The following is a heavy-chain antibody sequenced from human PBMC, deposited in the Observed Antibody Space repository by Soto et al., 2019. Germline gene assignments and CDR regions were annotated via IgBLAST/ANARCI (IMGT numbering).Heavy chain of an antibody. CDR1: GGSLSSYT. V-gene: IGHV1-69*02. Sequence: SVKVSCKASGGSLSSYTRSWVRQAPGQGLEWMGRIIPILGIANYAQKFQGRVTITADKSTSTAYMELSSLRSEDTAVYYCARAGLATTGFDYWGQGTLVTVSS. CDR2: IIPILGIA. D-gene: IGHD5-12*01. J-gene: IGHJ4*02. CDR3: ARAGLATTGFDY.